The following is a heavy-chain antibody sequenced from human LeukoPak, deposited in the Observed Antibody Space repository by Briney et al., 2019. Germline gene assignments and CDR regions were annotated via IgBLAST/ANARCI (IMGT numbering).Heavy chain of an antibody. CDR1: RFTFSSYD. J-gene: IGHJ2*01. CDR2: IGTAGDT. Sequence: GGSLRLSCAASRFTFSSYDMHWVRQVTGKGLEWVSSIGTAGDTYYPGSVKGRFTISREDAKNSLYLQMNSLRAGNTAVYYCARSPGITGTTWYFDLWGRGTLVTVSS. D-gene: IGHD1-7*01. CDR3: ARSPGITGTTWYFDL. V-gene: IGHV3-13*01.